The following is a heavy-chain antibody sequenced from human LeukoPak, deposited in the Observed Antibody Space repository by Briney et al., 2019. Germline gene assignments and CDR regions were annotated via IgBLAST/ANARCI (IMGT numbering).Heavy chain of an antibody. CDR2: IYYSGST. V-gene: IGHV4-59*01. CDR3: ARVRGDAFDI. J-gene: IGHJ3*02. CDR1: GGSISSYY. Sequence: PSETLSLTCTVSGGSISSYYWSWIRQPPGTGLELIGYIYYSGSTNYNPSLKSRVTISVDTSKNQFSLKLSSVTAADTAVYYCARVRGDAFDIWGQGTMVTVSS.